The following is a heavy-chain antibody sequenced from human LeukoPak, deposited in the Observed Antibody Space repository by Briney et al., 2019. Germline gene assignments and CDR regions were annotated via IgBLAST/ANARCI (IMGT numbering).Heavy chain of an antibody. J-gene: IGHJ4*02. CDR2: IYYSGST. D-gene: IGHD6-25*01. Sequence: SETLSLTCTVSGDSISPYFWSWIRQHPGKGLEWIGYIYYSGSTYYNPSLKSRVTISVDTSKNQFSLKLSSVTAADTAVYYCARGGWGAAFDYWGQGTLVTVSS. CDR1: GDSISPYF. V-gene: IGHV4-31*03. CDR3: ARGGWGAAFDY.